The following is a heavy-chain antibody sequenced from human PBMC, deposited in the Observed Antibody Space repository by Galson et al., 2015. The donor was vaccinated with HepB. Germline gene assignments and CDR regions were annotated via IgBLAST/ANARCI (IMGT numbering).Heavy chain of an antibody. D-gene: IGHD3-22*01. CDR3: ARDLDYATKWSFGFDP. J-gene: IGHJ5*02. CDR1: GFTFSNYA. Sequence: SLRLSCAASGFTFSNYAMHWVRQAPGKGLEWVTIISNDGTNKYYADSVKGRFTISRDNSKNTLYPQMNSPRADDTALYFCARDLDYATKWSFGFDPWGQGTLVTVSS. CDR2: ISNDGTNK. V-gene: IGHV3-30-3*01.